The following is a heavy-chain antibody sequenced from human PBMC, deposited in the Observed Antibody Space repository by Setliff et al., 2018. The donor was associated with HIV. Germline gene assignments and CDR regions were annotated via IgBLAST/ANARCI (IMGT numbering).Heavy chain of an antibody. CDR1: KFTFRTYT. Sequence: PGRSLRLSCAASKFTFRTYTMSWVRQAPGKGLEWVSGISGSGGKTYYVDSVKGRFTISRDNSKNTLYLQIDSLRAEDTAVYYCAKDFHSSGWPYYFDYWGQGTLVTVSS. CDR2: ISGSGGKT. CDR3: AKDFHSSGWPYYFDY. J-gene: IGHJ4*02. D-gene: IGHD6-19*01. V-gene: IGHV3-23*01.